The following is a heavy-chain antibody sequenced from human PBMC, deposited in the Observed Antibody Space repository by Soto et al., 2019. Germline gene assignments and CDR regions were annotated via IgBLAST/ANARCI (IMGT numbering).Heavy chain of an antibody. Sequence: PGGSLRLSCAASGFTFSSYWMSWVRQAPGKGLEWVANIKQDGSEKYYVDSVKGRFTISRDNAKNSLYLQMNSLRAEDTAVYYCARGITIFGVVIRFDYWGQGTLVTVSS. CDR3: ARGITIFGVVIRFDY. CDR1: GFTFSSYW. V-gene: IGHV3-7*01. D-gene: IGHD3-3*01. CDR2: IKQDGSEK. J-gene: IGHJ4*02.